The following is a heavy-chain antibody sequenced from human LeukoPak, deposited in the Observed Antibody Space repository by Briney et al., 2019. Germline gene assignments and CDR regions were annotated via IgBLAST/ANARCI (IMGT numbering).Heavy chain of an antibody. CDR3: ARVYPLWDYFDY. Sequence: SETLSLTCAVYGGSFSGYYWSWIRQPPGKGLEWIGEINHSGSTNYNPSFKSRVTISVDTSKNQFSLKLSSVTAADTAMYYCARVYPLWDYFDYWGQGTLVTVSS. V-gene: IGHV4-34*01. J-gene: IGHJ4*02. CDR2: INHSGST. CDR1: GGSFSGYY. D-gene: IGHD3-10*01.